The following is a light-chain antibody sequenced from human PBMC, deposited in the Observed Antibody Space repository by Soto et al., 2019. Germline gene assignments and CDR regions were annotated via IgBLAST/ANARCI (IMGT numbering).Light chain of an antibody. Sequence: EIAMTHSPATLSVSPCERATLSFSATQSVSINLAWYQQKPGQAPRLLVFDASNRATGIPVRFSGSGSGTEFTLTISSLQSEDFAVYYCQQYHNWPITFGQGTRLEIK. V-gene: IGKV3D-15*01. CDR2: DAS. CDR3: QQYHNWPIT. CDR1: QSVSIN. J-gene: IGKJ5*01.